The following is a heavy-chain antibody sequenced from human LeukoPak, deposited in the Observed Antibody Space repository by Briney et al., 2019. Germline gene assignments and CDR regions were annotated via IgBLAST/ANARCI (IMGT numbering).Heavy chain of an antibody. Sequence: SVNVSCTASGGTFSSYAISWVRQAPGQGLEWMGGIIPIFGTANYAQKFQGRVTITADESTSTAYMELSSLRSEDTAVYYCARGPPNWGYDYWGPGTLVTVSS. J-gene: IGHJ4*02. V-gene: IGHV1-69*13. D-gene: IGHD7-27*01. CDR3: ARGPPNWGYDY. CDR1: GGTFSSYA. CDR2: IIPIFGTA.